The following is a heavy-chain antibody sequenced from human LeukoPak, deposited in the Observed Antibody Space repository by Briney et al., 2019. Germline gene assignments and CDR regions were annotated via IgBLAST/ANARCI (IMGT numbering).Heavy chain of an antibody. CDR2: IYYSGST. J-gene: IGHJ3*02. Sequence: SETLSLTCTVSGGSISSGGYYWSWIRQHPGTGLEWIGYIYYSGSTYYNPSLKSRVTISVDTSKNQFSLKLSSVTAADTAVYYCARPPLGLLFKDDAFDIWGQGTMVTVSS. CDR1: GGSISSGGYY. CDR3: ARPPLGLLFKDDAFDI. V-gene: IGHV4-31*03. D-gene: IGHD2-21*01.